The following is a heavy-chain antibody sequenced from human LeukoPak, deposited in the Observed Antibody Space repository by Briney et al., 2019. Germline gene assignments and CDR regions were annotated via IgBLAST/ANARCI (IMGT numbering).Heavy chain of an antibody. J-gene: IGHJ4*02. Sequence: SETLSLTCAISGGSIRDYQWSWIRQPPGKGLEWIGHINTNGTTNYNPSLRSRLTISVDTSTDQFSLKLSSVPAADTAMYYCETSYDYMVALFDLWGQGALVTVSS. CDR3: ETSYDYMVALFDL. CDR1: GGSIRDYQ. D-gene: IGHD5-12*01. V-gene: IGHV4-4*08. CDR2: INTNGTT.